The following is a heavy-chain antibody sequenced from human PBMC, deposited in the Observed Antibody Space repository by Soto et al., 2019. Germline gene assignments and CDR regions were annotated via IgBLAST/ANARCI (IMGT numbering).Heavy chain of an antibody. V-gene: IGHV3-73*02. D-gene: IGHD3-16*01. CDR3: STLGEWGSYSGY. J-gene: IGHJ4*02. Sequence: EVQLVESGGGLVQPGGSLKLSCEGSGFTFSDAPVHWVRQASGKGLEWIGRIRSKVKDYATAYSESVKGRFTISRDDSKYTAYLQMNSLETDDSAMYYCSTLGEWGSYSGYWGQGTLVTVSA. CDR2: IRSKVKDYAT. CDR1: GFTFSDAP.